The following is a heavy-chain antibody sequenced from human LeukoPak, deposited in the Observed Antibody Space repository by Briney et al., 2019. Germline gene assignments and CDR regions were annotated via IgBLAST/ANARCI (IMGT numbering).Heavy chain of an antibody. CDR1: GGSISSYY. D-gene: IGHD3-10*01. J-gene: IGHJ6*02. CDR2: IYYSGST. CDR3: ARSGGSMVRGSDDYYYYGMDV. V-gene: IGHV4-59*01. Sequence: SETLSLTCTVSGGSISSYYWSWIRQPPGKGLEWIGYIYYSGSTNYNPSLKSRVTISVDTSKNQFSLKLSSVTAADTAVYYCARSGGSMVRGSDDYYYYGMDVWGQGTTVTVSS.